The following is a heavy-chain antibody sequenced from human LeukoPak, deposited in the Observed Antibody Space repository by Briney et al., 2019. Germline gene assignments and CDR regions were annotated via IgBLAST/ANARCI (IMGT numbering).Heavy chain of an antibody. D-gene: IGHD6-6*01. CDR1: GGTFSSYA. CDR2: IIPILGIA. Sequence: ASVKVSCKASGGTFSSYAISWVREAPGQGLEWMGRIIPILGIANYAQKFQGRVTITADKSTSTAYMELSSLRSEDTAVYYCAKGIAALSRGYYYGMDVWGQGTTVTVSS. V-gene: IGHV1-69*04. CDR3: AKGIAALSRGYYYGMDV. J-gene: IGHJ6*02.